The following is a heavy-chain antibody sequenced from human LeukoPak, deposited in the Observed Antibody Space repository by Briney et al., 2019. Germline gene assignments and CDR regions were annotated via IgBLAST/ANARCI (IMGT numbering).Heavy chain of an antibody. CDR1: GFTFRNSW. D-gene: IGHD6-19*01. V-gene: IGHV3-74*01. CDR2: ISADGSDT. Sequence: PGGSLRLSCAASGFTFRNSWMHWLRRAPGKGLVWVSRISADGSDTIYADSVQGRFTISRDNAKNTLFLQMNGLRAEDTAVYYCARDRGGSGPTTTDYWGQGTLVTVSS. J-gene: IGHJ4*02. CDR3: ARDRGGSGPTTTDY.